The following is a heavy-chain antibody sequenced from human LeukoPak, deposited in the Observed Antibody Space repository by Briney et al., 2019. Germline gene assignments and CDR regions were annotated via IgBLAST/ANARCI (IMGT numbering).Heavy chain of an antibody. CDR3: VKGSGSGWDGWFAP. CDR1: ALTFSSYA. J-gene: IGHJ5*02. Sequence: PGGSLRLSWAASALTFSSYAMSWVRQAPGKGRGWVSSIDAGGGTTSYPASVKGRFTISRDKSKNTFYLQMNSLRADATTVYCCVKGSGSGWDGWFAPWGQGTLVTVSS. CDR2: IDAGGGTT. D-gene: IGHD6-19*01. V-gene: IGHV3-23*01.